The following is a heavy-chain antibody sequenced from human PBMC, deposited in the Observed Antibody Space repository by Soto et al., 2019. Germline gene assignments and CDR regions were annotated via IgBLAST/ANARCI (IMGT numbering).Heavy chain of an antibody. Sequence: ASVKVSCKTSGYTFPNYDINWVRQATGQGLEWMGWMNPNSGNTDYAQKFQGRVTMTRNTSISTAYMELSSLRSEDTAVYYCARRGLSRSSTFRYYYYGMDVWGQGTTVTVSS. J-gene: IGHJ6*02. D-gene: IGHD6-6*01. CDR2: MNPNSGNT. CDR1: GYTFPNYD. V-gene: IGHV1-8*02. CDR3: ARRGLSRSSTFRYYYYGMDV.